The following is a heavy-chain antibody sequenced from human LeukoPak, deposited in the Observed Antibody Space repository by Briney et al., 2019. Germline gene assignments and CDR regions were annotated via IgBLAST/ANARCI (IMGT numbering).Heavy chain of an antibody. V-gene: IGHV3-30*18. J-gene: IGHJ4*02. Sequence: LSLTCAVYGGSFSGYYWSWIRQAPGKGLEWVAVISYDGSNKYYADSVKGRFTISRDNSKNTLYLQMNSLRAEDTAVYYCAKAGRESSGYLIDYWGQGTLVTVSS. CDR3: AKAGRESSGYLIDY. CDR1: GGSFSGYY. CDR2: ISYDGSNK. D-gene: IGHD3-22*01.